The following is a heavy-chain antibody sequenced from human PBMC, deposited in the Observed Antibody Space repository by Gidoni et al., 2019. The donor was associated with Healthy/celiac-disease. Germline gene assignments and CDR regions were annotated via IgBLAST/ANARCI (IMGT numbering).Heavy chain of an antibody. D-gene: IGHD5-18*01. CDR3: ATSSWIQLWLRPVYYYGMDV. Sequence: EVQLVASGGGLVQPGGSLRLSCAASGYTVSSNYMRWVRQPPGKGLEWVSVIYVGGSTYYADSVKGRFTISRDNSKNTLYLQMNSLRAEDTAVYYCATSSWIQLWLRPVYYYGMDVWGQGTTVTVSS. CDR2: IYVGGST. J-gene: IGHJ6*02. V-gene: IGHV3-66*01. CDR1: GYTVSSNY.